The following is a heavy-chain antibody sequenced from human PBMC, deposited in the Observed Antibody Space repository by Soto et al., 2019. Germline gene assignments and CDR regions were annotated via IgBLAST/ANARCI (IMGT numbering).Heavy chain of an antibody. D-gene: IGHD6-19*01. CDR3: ARSGAGSGWL. V-gene: IGHV4-61*01. CDR1: GGSVSSGHYY. CDR2: ISYTGST. Sequence: QVQLQESGPGLVRPSETLSLTCTVSGGSVSSGHYYWSWSRQPPGKRLEWIGYISYTGSTNYNPSLKSRVAISVDTSKNQFSLKMNSVTAADTAVYYCARSGAGSGWLGGQGTLVTVSS. J-gene: IGHJ4*02.